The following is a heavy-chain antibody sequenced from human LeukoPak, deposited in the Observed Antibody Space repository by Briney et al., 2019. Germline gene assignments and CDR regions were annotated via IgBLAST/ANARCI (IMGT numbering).Heavy chain of an antibody. J-gene: IGHJ4*02. V-gene: IGHV3-48*01. D-gene: IGHD6-13*01. CDR2: ISRSSTTI. CDR1: GFTFSNYS. Sequence: PGGSLRLSCAASGFTFSNYSMNWVRQAPGKGLEWVSYISRSSTTIYYADSVKGRFTISRDNAKNSLYLQMNSLRAEDTAVYYCAISGYSSSWYFGWGQGTLVTVSS. CDR3: AISGYSSSWYFG.